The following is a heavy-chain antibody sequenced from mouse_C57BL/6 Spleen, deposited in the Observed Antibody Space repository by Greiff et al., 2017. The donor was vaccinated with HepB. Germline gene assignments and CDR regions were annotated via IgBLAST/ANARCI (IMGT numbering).Heavy chain of an antibody. CDR2: ISDGGSYT. CDR3: ARDVGYDWYFDV. Sequence: DVMLVESGGGLVKPGGSLKLSCAASGFTFSSYAMSWVRQTPEKRLEWVATISDGGSYTYYPDNVKGRFTISRDNAKNNLYLQMSHLKSEDTAMYYCARDVGYDWYFDVWGTGTTVTVSS. V-gene: IGHV5-4*01. D-gene: IGHD2-2*01. CDR1: GFTFSSYA. J-gene: IGHJ1*03.